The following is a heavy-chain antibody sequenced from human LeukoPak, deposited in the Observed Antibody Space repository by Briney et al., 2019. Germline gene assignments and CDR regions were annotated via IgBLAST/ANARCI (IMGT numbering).Heavy chain of an antibody. CDR1: GYSFTSYW. CDR2: IDPSDSYT. CDR3: ARVGYGSDGFDP. V-gene: IGHV5-10-1*01. Sequence: GESLKISCKGSGYSFTSYWISWVRQMPGKGLEWMGRIDPSDSYTNYSSSFQGHVTISADKSISTAYLQWSSLKASDTAMYYCARVGYGSDGFDPWGQGTLVTVSS. J-gene: IGHJ5*02. D-gene: IGHD5-12*01.